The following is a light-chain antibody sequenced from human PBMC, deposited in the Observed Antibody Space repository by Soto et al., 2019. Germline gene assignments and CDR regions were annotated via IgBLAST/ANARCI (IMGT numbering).Light chain of an antibody. CDR2: GAS. CDR1: QRVSSSY. V-gene: IGKV3-20*01. J-gene: IGKJ2*01. Sequence: EIVLTQSPGTLSLSPGERATLSCRASQRVSSSYLAWYQQKPGQAPRLLIYGASSRATGIPDRFSGSGSGTEFTLTIRRLEPEDFAVYFCQRYGSSPPFTFGQGTKVEI. CDR3: QRYGSSPPFT.